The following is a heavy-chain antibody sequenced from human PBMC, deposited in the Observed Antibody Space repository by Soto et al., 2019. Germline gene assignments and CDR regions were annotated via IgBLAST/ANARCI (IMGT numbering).Heavy chain of an antibody. CDR3: ARANRVVTAPPGRIWFDP. Sequence: SVKVFCKXSGATFSSYAISWVRQAPGQGLEWMGGIIPIFGTANYAQKFQGRVTITADESTSTAYMELSSLRSEDTAVYYCARANRVVTAPPGRIWFDPWGQGTLVTVSS. CDR2: IIPIFGTA. J-gene: IGHJ5*02. D-gene: IGHD2-21*02. V-gene: IGHV1-69*13. CDR1: GATFSSYA.